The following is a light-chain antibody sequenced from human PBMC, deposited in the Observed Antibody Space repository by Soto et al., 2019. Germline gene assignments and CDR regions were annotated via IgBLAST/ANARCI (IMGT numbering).Light chain of an antibody. Sequence: EIVLTQSPATLSLRPGETAILSCRASQSVNSHLSWYQQKPGQAPRLLIYDASKRAPGIPARFSGSGSATEFTLTISSLEPEDFAHYYCQQRSSWITFGQGTRLEIE. CDR3: QQRSSWIT. V-gene: IGKV3-11*01. CDR2: DAS. CDR1: QSVNSH. J-gene: IGKJ5*01.